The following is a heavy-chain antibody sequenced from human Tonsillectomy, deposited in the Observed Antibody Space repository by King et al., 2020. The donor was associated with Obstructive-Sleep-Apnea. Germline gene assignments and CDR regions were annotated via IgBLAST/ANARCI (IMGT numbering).Heavy chain of an antibody. CDR3: ARGLGQWLVREFDY. J-gene: IGHJ4*02. CDR1: GYTFTSYD. CDR2: MNPNSGNT. V-gene: IGHV1-8*01. Sequence: VQLVESGAEVKKPGASVKVSCKASGYTFTSYDINWVRQATGQGLEWMGWMNPNSGNTGYAQKFQGRVTMTRNPSISTAYMELSSLRSEDTAVYYCARGLGQWLVREFDYWGQGTLVTVSS. D-gene: IGHD6-19*01.